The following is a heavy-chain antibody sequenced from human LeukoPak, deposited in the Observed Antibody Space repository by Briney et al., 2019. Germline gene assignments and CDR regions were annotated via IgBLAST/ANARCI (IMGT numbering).Heavy chain of an antibody. Sequence: PSETLSLTCAVYGGSFSGYYWSWIRQPPGKGLEWIGEINHSGSTNYNPSLKSRVTISVDTSKNQFSLKLSSVTAADTAVYYCARGGQQLVHRAFDIWGQGTMVTVSS. CDR3: ARGGQQLVHRAFDI. CDR2: INHSGST. J-gene: IGHJ3*02. D-gene: IGHD6-13*01. CDR1: GGSFSGYY. V-gene: IGHV4-34*01.